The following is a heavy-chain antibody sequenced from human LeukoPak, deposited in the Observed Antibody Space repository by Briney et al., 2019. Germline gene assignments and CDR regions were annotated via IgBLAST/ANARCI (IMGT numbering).Heavy chain of an antibody. Sequence: PSETLSLTCTVSGGSISSGGYYWSWIRQPPGKGLEWIGYIYHSGSTYYNPSLKSRVTISVDTSKNQFSLKLSSVTAADTAVYYCARGRRYYDSSGSTSNWFDPWGQGTLVTVSS. CDR2: IYHSGST. V-gene: IGHV4-30-2*01. CDR1: GGSISSGGYY. D-gene: IGHD3-22*01. CDR3: ARGRRYYDSSGSTSNWFDP. J-gene: IGHJ5*02.